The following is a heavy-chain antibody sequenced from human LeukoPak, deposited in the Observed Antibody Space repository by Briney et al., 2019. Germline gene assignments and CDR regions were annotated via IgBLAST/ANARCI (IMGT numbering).Heavy chain of an antibody. D-gene: IGHD3-22*01. CDR3: ARINYYDSSGQSAFDI. CDR2: ISGSGGST. Sequence: GGSLRLSCAASGFTFSSYAMSWVRQAPGKGLEWVSAISGSGGSTYYADSVKGRFTISRDNSKNTLYLQMNSLRAEDTAVYYCARINYYDSSGQSAFDIWGQGTMVTVSS. CDR1: GFTFSSYA. V-gene: IGHV3-23*01. J-gene: IGHJ3*02.